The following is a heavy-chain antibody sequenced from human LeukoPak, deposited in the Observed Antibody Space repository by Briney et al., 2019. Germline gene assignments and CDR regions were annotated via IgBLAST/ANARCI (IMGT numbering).Heavy chain of an antibody. CDR3: ARYDSSSWYLGKTQD. J-gene: IGHJ4*02. V-gene: IGHV3-66*02. Sequence: GGSLRLSCAASGFTVSNNYMSWVRQAPGKGLEWVSVIYSGGSTYYADSVKGRFAISRDNSKNTLYPQMNSLRAEDTAVYYCARYDSSSWYLGKTQDWGQGTLVTVSS. D-gene: IGHD6-13*01. CDR2: IYSGGST. CDR1: GFTVSNNY.